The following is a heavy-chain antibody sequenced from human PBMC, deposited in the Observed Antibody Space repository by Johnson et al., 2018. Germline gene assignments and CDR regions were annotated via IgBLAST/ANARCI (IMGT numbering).Heavy chain of an antibody. J-gene: IGHJ3*02. CDR1: GFIFSSYG. V-gene: IGHV3-30*18. D-gene: IGHD3-9*01. Sequence: QVQLVESGGGVVQPGRSLRLSCAASGFIFSSYGMHWVRQAPGKGLEWVAVISYDGSNKYYADSVKGRFTISRDNSKNTLYLQMNSLRAEDTAVYYCAKDLNDAFGIWGQGTMVTVSS. CDR2: ISYDGSNK. CDR3: AKDLNDAFGI.